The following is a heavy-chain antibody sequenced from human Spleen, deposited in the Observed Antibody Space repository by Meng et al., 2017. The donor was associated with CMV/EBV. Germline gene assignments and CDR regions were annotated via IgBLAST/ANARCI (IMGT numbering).Heavy chain of an antibody. Sequence: CKASGYTFNNNDIHWVRQAPGQGLEWMAWINPKVDTTGLAMNFQGRLTLTRDTSISTDYMELSSLRFDDTAVYYCARGSSGGVAGATWGQGTLVTVSS. D-gene: IGHD6-6*01. V-gene: IGHV1-8*02. CDR1: GYTFNNND. CDR3: ARGSSGGVAGAT. J-gene: IGHJ4*02. CDR2: INPKVDTT.